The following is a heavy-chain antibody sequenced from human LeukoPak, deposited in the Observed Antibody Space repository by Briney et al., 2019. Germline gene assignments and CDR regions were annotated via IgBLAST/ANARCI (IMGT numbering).Heavy chain of an antibody. Sequence: SVKVSCKASGGTFSNYAISWVRQAPGQGREWMGGIIPIFGTANYAQKFQGRVTITADESTSTAYMELSSLRSEDTAVYYCARDRDYCSGGSCYPDAFDIWGQGTMVTVSS. V-gene: IGHV1-69*01. CDR3: ARDRDYCSGGSCYPDAFDI. CDR2: IIPIFGTA. J-gene: IGHJ3*02. D-gene: IGHD2-15*01. CDR1: GGTFSNYA.